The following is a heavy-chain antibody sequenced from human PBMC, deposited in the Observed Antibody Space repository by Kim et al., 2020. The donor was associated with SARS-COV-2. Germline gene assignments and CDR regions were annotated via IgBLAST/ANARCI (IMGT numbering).Heavy chain of an antibody. CDR2: INPNSGGT. CDR1: GYTFTGYY. V-gene: IGHV1-2*06. J-gene: IGHJ6*02. CDR3: ARTTTEYYYYYGMDV. D-gene: IGHD1-26*01. Sequence: ASVKVSCKASGYTFTGYYMHWVRQAPGQGLEWMGRINPNSGGTNYAQKFQGRVTMTRDTSISTAYMELSRLRSDDTAVYYCARTTTEYYYYYGMDVWGQGTKVTV.